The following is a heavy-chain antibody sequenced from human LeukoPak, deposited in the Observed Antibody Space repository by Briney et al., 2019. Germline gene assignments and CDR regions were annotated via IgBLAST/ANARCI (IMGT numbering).Heavy chain of an antibody. V-gene: IGHV3-23*01. CDR2: ISNSGGFT. J-gene: IGHJ4*02. CDR1: GFTFSSYA. CDR3: AILYSTNY. Sequence: GGSLRLSCAASGFTFSSYAMTWVRQAPGKGLEWVSGISNSGGFTYYADSVKGRLTISRDSSKNTLYLQMNSLRAEDTALYYCAILYSTNYWGQGTLVTVSS. D-gene: IGHD6-13*01.